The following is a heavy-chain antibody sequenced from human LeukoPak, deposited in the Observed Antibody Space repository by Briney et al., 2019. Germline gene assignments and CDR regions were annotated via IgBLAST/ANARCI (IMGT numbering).Heavy chain of an antibody. CDR3: ARERRVVGANYYYYGMDV. CDR2: IIPIFGTA. J-gene: IGHJ6*02. D-gene: IGHD1-26*01. CDR1: GGTFSSYA. Sequence: SVKVSCKASGGTFSSYAISWVRQAPGQGLEWMGGIIPIFGTANYAQKFQGRVTITADESTSTAYVELSSLRSEDTAVYYCARERRVVGANYYYYGMDVWGQGTTVTVSS. V-gene: IGHV1-69*01.